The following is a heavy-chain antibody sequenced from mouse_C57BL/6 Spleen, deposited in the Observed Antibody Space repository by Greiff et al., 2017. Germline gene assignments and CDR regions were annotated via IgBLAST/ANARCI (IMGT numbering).Heavy chain of an antibody. Sequence: QVQLQQPGAELVKPGASVKLSCKASGYTFTSYWMQWVKQRPGQGLEWIGEIDPSDSYTNYNQKFKGKATLTVDTSSSTAYMQLSSLTSEDSAVYYCARSTQDGGYYYAMDYWGQGTSVTVSS. V-gene: IGHV1-50*01. CDR2: IDPSDSYT. CDR3: ARSTQDGGYYYAMDY. J-gene: IGHJ4*01. CDR1: GYTFTSYW.